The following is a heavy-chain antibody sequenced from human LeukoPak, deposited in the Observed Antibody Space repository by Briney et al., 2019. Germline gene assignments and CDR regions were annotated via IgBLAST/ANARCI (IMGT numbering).Heavy chain of an antibody. D-gene: IGHD6-19*01. J-gene: IGHJ4*02. CDR1: GGSISSPIHY. CDR3: ARGIAVAGIYNDY. Sequence: SETLSLTCTVSGGSISSPIHYWGWLRQSPGTALEWIASISYSGSTYYNPSLKSRVTLSVDKPKNQFSLKLSSLTAADTAVYFCARGIAVAGIYNDYWGQGTLVTVSS. V-gene: IGHV4-39*07. CDR2: ISYSGST.